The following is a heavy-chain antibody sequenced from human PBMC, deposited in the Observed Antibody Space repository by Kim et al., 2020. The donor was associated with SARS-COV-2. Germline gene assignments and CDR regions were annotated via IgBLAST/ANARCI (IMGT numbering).Heavy chain of an antibody. V-gene: IGHV4-4*07. J-gene: IGHJ6*02. Sequence: SETLSLTCTVSGGSISSYYWSWIRQPAGQGLEWIGRIYTSGSTNSNPSLTSRVPMSVSTSTNQFSLNLRSVTAAATAVSYCSGAAAGLNSYYCGMDVWG. D-gene: IGHD6-13*01. CDR2: IYTSGST. CDR3: SGAAAGLNSYYCGMDV. CDR1: GGSISSYY.